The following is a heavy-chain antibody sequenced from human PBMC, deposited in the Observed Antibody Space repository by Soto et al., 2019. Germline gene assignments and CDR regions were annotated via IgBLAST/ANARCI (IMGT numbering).Heavy chain of an antibody. V-gene: IGHV3-23*01. CDR2: ISGSGDSK. D-gene: IGHD3-10*01. J-gene: IGHJ4*01. CDR1: GFTFSSYA. Sequence: EVQLLESGGGLVQPGGSLRLSCAASGFTFSSYAMSWVRQAPGKGLEWVSVISGSGDSKYYADSVKGRFTISRGNSKNPLYRQRNRLRVEDTAVYYCANRAYGSDFDYWGHGTLVTVSS. CDR3: ANRAYGSDFDY.